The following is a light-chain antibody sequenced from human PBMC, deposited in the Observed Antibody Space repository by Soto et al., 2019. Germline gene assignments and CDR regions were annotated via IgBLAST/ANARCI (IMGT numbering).Light chain of an antibody. V-gene: IGKV1-12*01. CDR2: AAS. CDR1: QGVSNW. Sequence: DIQMPPSQSSVSASVGDRVTITCRARQGVSNWLAWYQQKPGKAPKLLIYAASTLRSVVTSRFRGSGSWTDFTFTISSLQPEDLVPYYCQQANSFPYTFGQGTKLESK. CDR3: QQANSFPYT. J-gene: IGKJ2*01.